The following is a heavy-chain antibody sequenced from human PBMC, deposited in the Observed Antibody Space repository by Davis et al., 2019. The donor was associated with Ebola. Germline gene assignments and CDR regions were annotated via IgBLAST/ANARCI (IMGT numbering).Heavy chain of an antibody. CDR2: IRSSSGTI. CDR3: AVTTPNDYDLMDV. D-gene: IGHD4-17*01. Sequence: GESLKISCAVSGFTLSSYSMNWVRQAPGKGLEWVSYIRSSSGTIYYADSVKGRFTISRDDSKNTAFLQMNTLKTEDTAVYYCAVTTPNDYDLMDVWGEGTTVTVSS. J-gene: IGHJ6*04. CDR1: GFTLSSYS. V-gene: IGHV3-48*01.